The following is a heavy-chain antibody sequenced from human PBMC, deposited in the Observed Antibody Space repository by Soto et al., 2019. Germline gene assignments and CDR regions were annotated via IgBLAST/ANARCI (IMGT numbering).Heavy chain of an antibody. D-gene: IGHD6-6*01. Sequence: QVQLQQSGPGLVKPSQTLSLTCAISGDSVSSNSAAWNWIRQSPSRGLEWLGRTYYRSKWYNDYALSVKSRITINPDTSKNQFSLQLNSVTPEDTAVYYCARSSEYSSPFGEDYYYYYGMDVWGQGTTVTVSS. J-gene: IGHJ6*02. V-gene: IGHV6-1*01. CDR2: TYYRSKWYN. CDR1: GDSVSSNSAA. CDR3: ARSSEYSSPFGEDYYYYYGMDV.